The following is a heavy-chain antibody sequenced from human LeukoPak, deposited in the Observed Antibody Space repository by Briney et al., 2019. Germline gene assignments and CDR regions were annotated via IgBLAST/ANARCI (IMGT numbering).Heavy chain of an antibody. CDR1: GYTFTGYY. CDR2: INPNSGGT. CDR3: ARARGWELLFLSPDAFDI. Sequence: ASVKVSCKASGYTFTGYYMHWVRQAPGQGLEWMGWINPNSGGTNYAQKFQGRVTMTRDTSISTAYMELSRLRSEDTAVYYCARARGWELLFLSPDAFDIWGQGTMVTVSS. V-gene: IGHV1-2*02. J-gene: IGHJ3*02. D-gene: IGHD1-26*01.